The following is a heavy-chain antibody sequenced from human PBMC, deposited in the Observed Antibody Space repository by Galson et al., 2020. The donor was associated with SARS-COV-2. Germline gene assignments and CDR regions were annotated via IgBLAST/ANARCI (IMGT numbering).Heavy chain of an antibody. V-gene: IGHV1-18*01. CDR3: ARDRPPNHFWSGYSPFDY. CDR2: ISAYNGNT. J-gene: IGHJ4*02. CDR1: GYTFTSYG. Sequence: ASVKVSCKASGYTFTSYGISWVRQAPGQGLEWMGWISAYNGNTNYAQKPQGRVTMTTDTSTSTAYMELRSLGSDDTAVYYRARDRPPNHFWSGYSPFDYWGQGTLVTVSS. D-gene: IGHD3-3*02.